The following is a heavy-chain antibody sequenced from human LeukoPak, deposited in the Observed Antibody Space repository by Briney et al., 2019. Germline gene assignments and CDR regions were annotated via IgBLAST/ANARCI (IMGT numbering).Heavy chain of an antibody. D-gene: IGHD2-15*01. CDR2: IKQDGSAK. CDR3: ARGYCSGGSCSKYDY. Sequence: EGSLRLSCAASGFTFSNYWMSWVRQAPGKGLEWVAKIKQDGSAKYYVDSVKGRFTISRDNAKNSLYLQMNSLRAEDTAVYCCARGYCSGGSCSKYDYWGQGTLVTVSS. CDR1: GFTFSNYW. J-gene: IGHJ4*02. V-gene: IGHV3-7*01.